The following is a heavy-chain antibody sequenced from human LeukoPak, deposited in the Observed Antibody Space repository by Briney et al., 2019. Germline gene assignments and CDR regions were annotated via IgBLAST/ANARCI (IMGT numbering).Heavy chain of an antibody. V-gene: IGHV3-21*01. J-gene: IGHJ4*02. CDR3: ASYDSSGYVLDYFDY. Sequence: GGSLRLSCAASGFTFSSYSMNWVRQAPGKGLEWVSSISSSSSYIYYADSVKGRFTISRDNAKNSLYLQMNSLRAEDTAVYYCASYDSSGYVLDYFDYWGQGTLVTVSS. CDR1: GFTFSSYS. CDR2: ISSSSSYI. D-gene: IGHD3-22*01.